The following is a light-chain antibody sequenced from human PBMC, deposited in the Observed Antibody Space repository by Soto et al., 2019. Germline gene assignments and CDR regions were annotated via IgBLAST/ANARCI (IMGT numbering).Light chain of an antibody. J-gene: IGKJ4*02. CDR1: QSISSW. Sequence: DIQMTQSPSTLSASVGDRVTITCRASQSISSWLAWYQQKPGKAPKLLIYDASSLESGVPSRFSGSGSGTEFTRTISSLQSDDVATYYCQQYNSYSLTFGGGTKVEIK. CDR3: QQYNSYSLT. V-gene: IGKV1-5*01. CDR2: DAS.